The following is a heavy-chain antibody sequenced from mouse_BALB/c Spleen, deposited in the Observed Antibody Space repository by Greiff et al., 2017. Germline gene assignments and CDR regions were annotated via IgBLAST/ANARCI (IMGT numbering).Heavy chain of an antibody. Sequence: EVHLVESGGGLVKPGGSLKLSCAASGFTFSSYAMSWVRQSPEKRLEWVAEISSGGSYTYYPDTVTGRFTISRDNAKNTLYLEMSSLRSEDTAMYYCARREYGNYDGYAMDYWGQGTSVTVSS. CDR2: ISSGGSYT. CDR3: ARREYGNYDGYAMDY. D-gene: IGHD2-1*01. V-gene: IGHV5-9-4*01. J-gene: IGHJ4*01. CDR1: GFTFSSYA.